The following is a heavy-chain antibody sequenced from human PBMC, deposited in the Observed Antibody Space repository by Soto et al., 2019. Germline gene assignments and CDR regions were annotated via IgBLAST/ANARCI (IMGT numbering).Heavy chain of an antibody. CDR1: GGSISSYY. CDR2: IYYSGST. D-gene: IGHD3-10*01. Sequence: ETLSLTCTVSGGSISSYYWSWIRQPPGKGLEWIGYIYYSGSTNYNPSLKSRVTISVDTSKNQFSLKLSSVTAADTAVYYCARQPSGLHLSPWGQGTLVTVSS. V-gene: IGHV4-59*08. J-gene: IGHJ5*02. CDR3: ARQPSGLHLSP.